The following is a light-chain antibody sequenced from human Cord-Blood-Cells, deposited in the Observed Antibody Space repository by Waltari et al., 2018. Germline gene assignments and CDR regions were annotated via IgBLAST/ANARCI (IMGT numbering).Light chain of an antibody. CDR3: CSYAGSSTWV. V-gene: IGLV2-23*01. J-gene: IGLJ3*02. Sequence: QSAMNQPASVPGPPGPSSPLSCTGTRRSVGCYNPVSWYHQHPGKAPKRMIYEGSKRPAGVSNRFSGSKSGNTSSLTISGLQAEDEADYYCCSYAGSSTWVFGGGTKLTVL. CDR2: EGS. CDR1: RRSVGCYNP.